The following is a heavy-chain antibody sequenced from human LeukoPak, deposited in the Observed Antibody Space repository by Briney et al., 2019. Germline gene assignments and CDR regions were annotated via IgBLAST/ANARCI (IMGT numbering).Heavy chain of an antibody. J-gene: IGHJ4*02. D-gene: IGHD6-19*01. CDR1: GFTFSDYY. V-gene: IGHV3-11*04. CDR2: ISSSGSTI. Sequence: PGGSLRLSCAASGFTFSDYYMSWIRQAPGKGLEWVSYISSSGSTIYYADSVKGRFTISRDNSKNTLYLQMNSLRAEDTAVYYCARQTDSSGWYYFDYWGQGILVTVSS. CDR3: ARQTDSSGWYYFDY.